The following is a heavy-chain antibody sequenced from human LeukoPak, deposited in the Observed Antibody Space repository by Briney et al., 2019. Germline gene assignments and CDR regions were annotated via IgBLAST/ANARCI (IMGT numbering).Heavy chain of an antibody. Sequence: GGSLRLSCAASGFTFSSYAMSWVRQAPGKGLEWVSAISGSGGSTYYADSVKGRFTISRDNSKNTLYLQMNSLRAEDTAVYYCAKVGRGGRGYSGYDAGGYWGQGTLVTVSS. CDR2: ISGSGGST. CDR1: GFTFSSYA. D-gene: IGHD5-12*01. J-gene: IGHJ4*02. V-gene: IGHV3-23*01. CDR3: AKVGRGGRGYSGYDAGGY.